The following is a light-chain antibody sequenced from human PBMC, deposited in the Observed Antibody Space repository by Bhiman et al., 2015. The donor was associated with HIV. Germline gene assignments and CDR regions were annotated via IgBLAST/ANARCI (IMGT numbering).Light chain of an antibody. CDR1: KSDIGGYKY. CDR3: SSYASSSTLV. J-gene: IGLJ2*01. V-gene: IGLV2-14*03. Sequence: HSVLTQPASVSGSPGQSITISCTGTKSDIGGYKYVSWYQQHPGKAPKILIYDVNKRPSGVSSRFSGSKSGNTASLTISGLQAEDEADYYCSSYASSSTLVFGGGTQLTVL. CDR2: DVN.